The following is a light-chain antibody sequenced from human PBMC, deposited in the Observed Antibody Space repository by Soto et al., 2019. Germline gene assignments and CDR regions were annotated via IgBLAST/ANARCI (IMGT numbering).Light chain of an antibody. J-gene: IGLJ1*01. Sequence: QPALAQPPSASGSPGQSVNISWTGTSSDVGGYNYVSWYQQHPGKAPKLMIYEVSKRPSGVPDRFSGSKSGNTASLTVSGLQAEDEADYYCSSYAGSNNYVFGTGTKVTVL. CDR1: SSDVGGYNY. V-gene: IGLV2-8*01. CDR3: SSYAGSNNYV. CDR2: EVS.